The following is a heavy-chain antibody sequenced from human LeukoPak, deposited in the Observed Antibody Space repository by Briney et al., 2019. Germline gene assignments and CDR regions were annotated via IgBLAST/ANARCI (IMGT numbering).Heavy chain of an antibody. D-gene: IGHD6-13*01. Sequence: AASVKVSCKASGGTFSSYAISWVRQAPGQGLEWMGRIIPILGIANYAQKFQGRVTITADKSTSTAYMELSSLRSEDTAVYYCARGTGSSWYYYYYGMDVWGQGTTVTVSS. CDR2: IIPILGIA. CDR3: ARGTGSSWYYYYYGMDV. J-gene: IGHJ6*02. CDR1: GGTFSSYA. V-gene: IGHV1-69*04.